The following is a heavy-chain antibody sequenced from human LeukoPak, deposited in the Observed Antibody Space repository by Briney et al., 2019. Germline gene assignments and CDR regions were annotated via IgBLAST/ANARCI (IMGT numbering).Heavy chain of an antibody. CDR2: INHSGST. Sequence: SETLSLTCAVYGGSFSGYYWSWIRQPPGKGLEWIGEINHSGSTNYNPSLKSRVTISVDTSKNQFSLKLSFVTAADTAVYYCARARSWWDYYYMDVWGKGTTVTISS. D-gene: IGHD2-8*02. V-gene: IGHV4-34*01. CDR3: ARARSWWDYYYMDV. J-gene: IGHJ6*03. CDR1: GGSFSGYY.